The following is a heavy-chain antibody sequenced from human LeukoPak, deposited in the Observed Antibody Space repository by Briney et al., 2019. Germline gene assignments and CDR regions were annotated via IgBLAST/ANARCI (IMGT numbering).Heavy chain of an antibody. CDR3: ARGYDYGDYGDAFDI. V-gene: IGHV3-30*04. Sequence: PGGSLRLSCAASGFTFSSYAMHWVRQAPGKGLEWVAVISYDGSNKYYADSVKGRFTISRDNSKNTLYLQMNSLRAEDTAVYYCARGYDYGDYGDAFDIWGQGTMVTVSS. CDR2: ISYDGSNK. CDR1: GFTFSSYA. D-gene: IGHD4-17*01. J-gene: IGHJ3*02.